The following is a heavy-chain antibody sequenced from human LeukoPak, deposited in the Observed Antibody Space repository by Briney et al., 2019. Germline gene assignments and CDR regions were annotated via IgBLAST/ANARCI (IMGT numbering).Heavy chain of an antibody. J-gene: IGHJ4*02. CDR2: IIPILGIT. V-gene: IGHV1-69*04. D-gene: IGHD1-26*01. CDR3: ASLGVGATSRGAVHFDY. Sequence: SVKVSCKASGGTFSSYAISWVRQAPGQGLEWMGRIIPILGITNYAQKFQGRVTITADKSTSTAYMELSSLRSEDTAVYYCASLGVGATSRGAVHFDYWGQGTLVTVSS. CDR1: GGTFSSYA.